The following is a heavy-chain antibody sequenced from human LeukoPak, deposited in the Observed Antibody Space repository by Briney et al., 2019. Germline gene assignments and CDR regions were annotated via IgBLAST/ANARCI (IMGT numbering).Heavy chain of an antibody. V-gene: IGHV1-18*01. CDR3: ATDAEPRFLEWLLPPAVRRDYYYYGMDV. J-gene: IGHJ6*02. D-gene: IGHD3-3*01. CDR2: ISTYDGHA. CDR1: GYSFTSYG. Sequence: ASVKVSCKASGYSFTSYGITWVRQAPGQGLEWMGWISTYDGHANYAQKLQGRVTLTTDTSTVTAYMELSSLRSEDTAVYYCATDAEPRFLEWLLPPAVRRDYYYYGMDVWGQGTTVTVSS.